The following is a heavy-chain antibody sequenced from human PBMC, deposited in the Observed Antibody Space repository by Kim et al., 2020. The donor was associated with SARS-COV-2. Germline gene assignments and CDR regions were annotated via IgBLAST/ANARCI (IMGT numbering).Heavy chain of an antibody. V-gene: IGHV3-64D*09. CDR3: VKVKSIVVVPAAFDY. CDR2: ISNNGGST. Sequence: GGSLGLSCSASGFTFSSYAMHWVRQAPGKGLEYVSAISNNGGSTYYADSVKGRFTISRDNSKNTLYLQMSSLRAEDTAVYYCVKVKSIVVVPAAFDYWGQGTLVTVSS. CDR1: GFTFSSYA. J-gene: IGHJ4*02. D-gene: IGHD2-2*01.